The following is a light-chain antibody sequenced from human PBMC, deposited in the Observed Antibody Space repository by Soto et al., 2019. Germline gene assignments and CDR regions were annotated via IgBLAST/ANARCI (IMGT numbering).Light chain of an antibody. Sequence: QSALTQPASVSGSPGQPITIPCTGTSSDVGGYKYVSWYQQYPGKAPKLMIYEVSNRPSGVSYRFSGSKSGNTASLTISGLQAEDEADYYCTSYTSTSTRVFGTGTKVTVL. J-gene: IGLJ1*01. V-gene: IGLV2-14*01. CDR2: EVS. CDR3: TSYTSTSTRV. CDR1: SSDVGGYKY.